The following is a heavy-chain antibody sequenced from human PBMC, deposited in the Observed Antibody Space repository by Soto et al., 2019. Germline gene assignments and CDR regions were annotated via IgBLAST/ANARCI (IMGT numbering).Heavy chain of an antibody. CDR2: IYPGDSDA. CDR3: ARQLGHDYINNWFDP. V-gene: IGHV5-51*01. CDR1: GYRVTSYW. Sequence: GESLKSSCKSSGYRVTSYWIAWVRQMPGKGLEWMGIIYPGDSDARYSPSFQGQVTISVDKSISTAYLQWSSLKASDTAIYYCARQLGHDYINNWFDPWGQGTLVTVSS. J-gene: IGHJ5*02. D-gene: IGHD4-4*01.